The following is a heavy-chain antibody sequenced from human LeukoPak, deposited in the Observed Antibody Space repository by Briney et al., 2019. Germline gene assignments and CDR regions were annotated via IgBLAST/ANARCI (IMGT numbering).Heavy chain of an antibody. CDR3: ARVITRYPRFDY. V-gene: IGHV4-59*01. CDR1: GGSISSYY. CDR2: IYYSGST. J-gene: IGHJ4*02. D-gene: IGHD2-2*01. Sequence: PSETLSLTCTVSGGSISSYYWSWIRQPPGKGLAWIGYIYYSGSTNYNPSLKSRVTISVDTSKNQFSLKLSSVTAADTAVYYCARVITRYPRFDYWGQGTLVTVSS.